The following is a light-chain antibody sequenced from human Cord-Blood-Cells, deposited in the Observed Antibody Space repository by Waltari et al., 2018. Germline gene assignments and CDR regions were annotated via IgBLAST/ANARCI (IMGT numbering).Light chain of an antibody. V-gene: IGLV2-23*01. J-gene: IGLJ2*01. CDR3: CSYAGSSTYVV. CDR1: SSDVGRYNL. Sequence: QSALTQPASVSGSPGQSITISCTGTSSDVGRYNLVSWDQQHPGKAPRLMIYDGSKRPSGVVNRFSGSKSGNTASLTICGLQAEDEADYYCCSYAGSSTYVVFGGGTKLTVL. CDR2: DGS.